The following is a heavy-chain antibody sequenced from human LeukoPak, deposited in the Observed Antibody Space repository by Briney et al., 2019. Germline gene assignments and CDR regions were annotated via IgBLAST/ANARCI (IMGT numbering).Heavy chain of an antibody. Sequence: SETLSLTCTVSGGSISSYYWSWIRQPPWKGLEWIGYIYYSGSTNYNPSLKSRVTISVDTSKNQFSLKLSSVTAADTAVYYCARGLPTVYCGGDCMGFDPWGQGTLVTVSS. CDR1: GGSISSYY. J-gene: IGHJ5*02. V-gene: IGHV4-59*12. CDR2: IYYSGST. D-gene: IGHD2-21*02. CDR3: ARGLPTVYCGGDCMGFDP.